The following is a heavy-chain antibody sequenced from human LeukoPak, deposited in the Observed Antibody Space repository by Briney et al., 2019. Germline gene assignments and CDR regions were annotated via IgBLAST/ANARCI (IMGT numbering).Heavy chain of an antibody. CDR3: TRGAEVSGYPVFQH. CDR1: GFTFSDYY. Sequence: GGSLKLSCAASGFTFSDYYMNWVRQAPGKGLGWISYIRNSGSATYYADSVEGRFTISRDNAKNSLYLQMNSLRPEDTAMYYCTRGAEVSGYPVFQHWGQGALVTVSS. CDR2: IRNSGSAT. V-gene: IGHV3-11*01. D-gene: IGHD3-22*01. J-gene: IGHJ4*02.